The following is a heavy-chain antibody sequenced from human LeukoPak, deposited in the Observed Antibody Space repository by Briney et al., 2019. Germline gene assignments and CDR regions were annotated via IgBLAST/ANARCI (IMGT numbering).Heavy chain of an antibody. D-gene: IGHD6-19*01. V-gene: IGHV3-48*01. CDR2: ISSSGSTK. J-gene: IGHJ4*02. Sequence: GGSLRLSCGASGITFSSYSMNWVRQAPGKGLEWVSYISSSGSTKYYADSVKGRFTISRDNARNSLYLQMNSLRAEDTALYYCAKDAGSSGWPIDYWGQGTLVTVSS. CDR1: GITFSSYS. CDR3: AKDAGSSGWPIDY.